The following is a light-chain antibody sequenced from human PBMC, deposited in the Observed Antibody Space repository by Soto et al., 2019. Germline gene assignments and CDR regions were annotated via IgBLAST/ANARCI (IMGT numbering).Light chain of an antibody. CDR3: SSYTSSSTYV. J-gene: IGLJ7*01. CDR2: DVS. V-gene: IGLV2-14*03. CDR1: SSDIGSYNY. Sequence: QSALTQPASVSGSPGQSIAISCTGTSSDIGSYNYVSWYQQHPGKAPELLIYDVSDRPSGVSNRFSGSKSGNTASLTISGLQPEDEADYYCSSYTSSSTYVFGSGTQLTVL.